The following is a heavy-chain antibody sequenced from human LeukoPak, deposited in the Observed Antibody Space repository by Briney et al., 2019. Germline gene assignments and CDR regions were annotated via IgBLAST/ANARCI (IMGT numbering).Heavy chain of an antibody. Sequence: SETLSLTCTVSGGSISSHYWSWIRQPPGKGLEWIAYIYYSGSTNYNPSLKSRVTISVDTSKNQFSLTLSSVTAADTAVYYCARDLPPGDVWGKGTTVTVSS. CDR3: ARDLPPGDV. CDR2: IYYSGST. CDR1: GGSISSHY. J-gene: IGHJ6*04. V-gene: IGHV4-59*11.